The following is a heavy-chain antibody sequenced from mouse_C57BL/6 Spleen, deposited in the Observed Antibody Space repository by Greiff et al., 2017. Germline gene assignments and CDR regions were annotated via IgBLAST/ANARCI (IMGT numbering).Heavy chain of an antibody. V-gene: IGHV5-6*01. CDR1: GFTFSSYG. Sequence: DVQLQESGGDLVKPGGSLKLSCAASGFTFSSYGMSWVRQTPDKRLEWVATICSGGSYTYYPERVKGRFPISRDTAKNTLCLQMSRRKSGDTAMDNGASRMVTTEYYCDDWGQGTTLTGSS. CDR2: ICSGGSYT. D-gene: IGHD2-2*01. CDR3: ASRMVTTEYYCDD. J-gene: IGHJ2*01.